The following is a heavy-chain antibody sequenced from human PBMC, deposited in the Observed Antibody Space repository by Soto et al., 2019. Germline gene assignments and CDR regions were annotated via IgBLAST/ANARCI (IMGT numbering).Heavy chain of an antibody. Sequence: SVKVSCKASGGTFSSYAISWVRQAPGHGLEWMGGIIPIFGTASYAQKFQGRVTITADESTSTAYMELSSLRSEDTAVYYCARSTAMVKFFDYWGQGTLVTV. CDR1: GGTFSSYA. D-gene: IGHD5-18*01. J-gene: IGHJ4*02. CDR2: IIPIFGTA. V-gene: IGHV1-69*13. CDR3: ARSTAMVKFFDY.